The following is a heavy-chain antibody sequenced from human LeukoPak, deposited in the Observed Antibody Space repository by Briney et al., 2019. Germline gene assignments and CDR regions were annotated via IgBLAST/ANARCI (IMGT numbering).Heavy chain of an antibody. D-gene: IGHD3-9*01. CDR2: IGTAGDT. CDR1: GFTFRSYD. Sequence: GGSLRLSCAASGFTFRSYDMHWVRQATGKGLEWVSAIGTAGDTYYPGSVKGRFTISRENAKNSLYLQMNSLRAGDTAVYYCARGSNYDILTGYYTGRGSWYFDLWGRGTPVTVSP. V-gene: IGHV3-13*04. CDR3: ARGSNYDILTGYYTGRGSWYFDL. J-gene: IGHJ2*01.